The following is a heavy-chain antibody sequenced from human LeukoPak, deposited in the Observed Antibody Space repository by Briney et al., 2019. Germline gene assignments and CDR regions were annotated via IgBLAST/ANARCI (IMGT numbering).Heavy chain of an antibody. CDR2: IYTSGST. D-gene: IGHD2-21*02. Sequence: SETLSLTCTVSGNSISSGDNYWSWIRQPAGKGLEWIGRIYTSGSTNYNPSLKSRVTISVDTSKNQFSLKLSSVTAADTAVYYCARAPLNIDVVVTAPYYFDYWGQGTLVTVSS. CDR1: GNSISSGDNY. CDR3: ARAPLNIDVVVTAPYYFDY. J-gene: IGHJ4*02. V-gene: IGHV4-61*02.